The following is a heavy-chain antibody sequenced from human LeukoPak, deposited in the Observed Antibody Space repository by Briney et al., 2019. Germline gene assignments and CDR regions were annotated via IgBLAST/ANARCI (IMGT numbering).Heavy chain of an antibody. Sequence: GASVKVSCKASRYTFTNYGISWVRQAPGQGLEWMGWINTYNGNTNYAQKFKGRVTMTTDTSTSTAYMELRSLRSDDTAVYYCARVVLDHYYDSSGYLGTLDYWGQGTLVTVSS. CDR2: INTYNGNT. J-gene: IGHJ4*02. D-gene: IGHD3-22*01. CDR3: ARVVLDHYYDSSGYLGTLDY. V-gene: IGHV1-18*01. CDR1: RYTFTNYG.